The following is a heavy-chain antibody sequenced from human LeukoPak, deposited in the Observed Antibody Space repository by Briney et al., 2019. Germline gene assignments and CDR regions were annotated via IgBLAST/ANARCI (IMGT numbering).Heavy chain of an antibody. D-gene: IGHD3-22*01. J-gene: IGHJ4*02. Sequence: ASVKVSCKASGGTFSSYAISWVRQAPGQGLEWMGWISAYNGNTNYAQKLQGRVTMTTDTSTSTAYMELRSLRSDDTAVYYCARGVLYYYDSSGYCDYWGQGTLVTVSS. CDR2: ISAYNGNT. V-gene: IGHV1-18*01. CDR3: ARGVLYYYDSSGYCDY. CDR1: GGTFSSYA.